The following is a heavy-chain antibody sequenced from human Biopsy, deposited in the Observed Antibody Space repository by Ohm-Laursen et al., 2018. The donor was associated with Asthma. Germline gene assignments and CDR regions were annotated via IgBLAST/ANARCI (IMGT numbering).Heavy chain of an antibody. V-gene: IGHV1-24*01. J-gene: IGHJ4*02. CDR3: ASDFPKDYVRYNFQF. CDR2: HDHEEGGT. D-gene: IGHD4-17*01. CDR1: GYSLTDLS. Sequence: GSSVKVSCKISGYSLTDLSMHWVRQAPGQGLEWMGGHDHEEGGTVNAWRFQGRVTMTEDTSTYTAYMELSSLSSDETAVYYCASDFPKDYVRYNFQFWGQGTLVTVSS.